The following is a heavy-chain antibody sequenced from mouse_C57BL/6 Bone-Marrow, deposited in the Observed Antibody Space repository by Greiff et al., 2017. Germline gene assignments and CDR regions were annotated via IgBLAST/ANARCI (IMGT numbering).Heavy chain of an antibody. V-gene: IGHV1-26*01. CDR2: INPNNGGT. Sequence: EVQLQQPGPELVKPGASVKISCKASGYTFTDYYMNWVKQSHGKSLEWIGDINPNNGGTSYNQKFKGKATLTVDKSSSTAYMELRSLTSEDSAVYYCARDRSNWFAYWGQGTLVTVSA. D-gene: IGHD2-5*01. CDR3: ARDRSNWFAY. J-gene: IGHJ3*01. CDR1: GYTFTDYY.